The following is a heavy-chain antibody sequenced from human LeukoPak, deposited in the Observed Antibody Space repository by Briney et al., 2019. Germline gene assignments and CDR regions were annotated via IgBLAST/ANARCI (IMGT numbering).Heavy chain of an antibody. CDR1: GYTFTSYD. Sequence: ASVKVPCKASGYTFTSYDINWVRQAPGQGLEWMGRIIPILGIANYAQKFQGRVTITADKTTSTAYMELSSLRSEDTAVYYCAREAAGTIDYWGQGTLVTVSS. V-gene: IGHV1-69*04. CDR2: IIPILGIA. D-gene: IGHD1/OR15-1a*01. J-gene: IGHJ4*02. CDR3: AREAAGTIDY.